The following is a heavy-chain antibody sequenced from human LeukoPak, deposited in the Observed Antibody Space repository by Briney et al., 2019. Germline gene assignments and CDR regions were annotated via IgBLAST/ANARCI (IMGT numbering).Heavy chain of an antibody. Sequence: GGSLRLSCAASGFTFSDYYMNWIRQAPGKGLEWVSYISNSGSTIYYADSVKGRFTISRDNAKNSLYLQMNSLRAEDTAVYYCATRRRSRVTWGQGTLVTVSS. J-gene: IGHJ4*02. CDR2: ISNSGSTI. D-gene: IGHD2-21*02. V-gene: IGHV3-11*04. CDR3: ATRRRSRVT. CDR1: GFTFSDYY.